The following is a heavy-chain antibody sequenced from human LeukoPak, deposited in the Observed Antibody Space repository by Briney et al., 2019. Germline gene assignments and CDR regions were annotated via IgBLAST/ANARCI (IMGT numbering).Heavy chain of an antibody. Sequence: SETLSLTCAVYGGSFSGYYWSWIRQPPGKGLEWTGEINHSGSTNYNPSLKSRVTISVDTSKNQFSLKLSSVTAADTAVYYCATIYSSSSAYYYYGMDVWGQGTTVTVSS. J-gene: IGHJ6*02. CDR3: ATIYSSSSAYYYYGMDV. CDR2: INHSGST. D-gene: IGHD6-13*01. CDR1: GGSFSGYY. V-gene: IGHV4-34*01.